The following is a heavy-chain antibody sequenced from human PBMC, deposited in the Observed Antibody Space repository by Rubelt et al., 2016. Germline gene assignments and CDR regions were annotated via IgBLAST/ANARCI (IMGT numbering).Heavy chain of an antibody. CDR1: GGSFSGYY. CDR2: INHSGST. Sequence: QVQLQQWGAGLLKPSETLSLTCAVYGGSFSGYYWSWIRQPPGKGLEWIGEINHSGSTNYNPSLKCRVTISVDPSQNQFFLKLSSVTAADTAVYYCARYSDCSSTSCLSPFDYWGQGTLVTVSS. V-gene: IGHV4-34*01. CDR3: ARYSDCSSTSCLSPFDY. J-gene: IGHJ4*02. D-gene: IGHD2-2*01.